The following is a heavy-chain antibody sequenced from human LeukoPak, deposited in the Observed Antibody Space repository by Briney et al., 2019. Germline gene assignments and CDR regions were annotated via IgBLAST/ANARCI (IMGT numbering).Heavy chain of an antibody. D-gene: IGHD2-21*01. Sequence: GGSLRLSCAASGFTFNDYHMNRVRQTPGKGLEWVSSISTGSEFIYCADSVRGRFTISRDNAKNSLYLQMNSLRAEDTAVYYCARGLCGGDCYDYWGQGTLVTVSS. CDR1: GFTFNDYH. CDR3: ARGLCGGDCYDY. V-gene: IGHV3-21*01. J-gene: IGHJ4*02. CDR2: ISTGSEFI.